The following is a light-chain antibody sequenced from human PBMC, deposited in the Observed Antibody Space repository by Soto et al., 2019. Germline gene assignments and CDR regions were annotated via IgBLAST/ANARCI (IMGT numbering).Light chain of an antibody. CDR2: EGN. CDR3: CSYAASRTLL. J-gene: IGLJ3*02. V-gene: IGLV2-23*01. CDR1: SSDVGTYNL. Sequence: QSALTQPASVSGSPGESITISCTGTSSDVGTYNLVTWYQQHPGRVPNLILYEGNKRPSGVSSRFSASKSGNTASLTISGLQAEDEADYFCCSYAASRTLLFGGGTKVTVL.